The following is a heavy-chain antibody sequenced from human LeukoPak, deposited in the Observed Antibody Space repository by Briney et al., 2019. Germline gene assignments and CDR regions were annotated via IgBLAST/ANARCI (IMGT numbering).Heavy chain of an antibody. V-gene: IGHV3-74*01. J-gene: IGHJ4*02. CDR2: INRDGSGT. CDR3: ATPGSTAARRDY. CDR1: GFTFSNYW. Sequence: GGSLRLSCAASGFTFSNYWMHWVRQAPGKGLVWVSRINRDGSGTNYADSVKGRFTISRDNAKNTLYLQMNSLRVEDTAVYYSATPGSTAARRDYWGQGTLVTVSS. D-gene: IGHD6-6*01.